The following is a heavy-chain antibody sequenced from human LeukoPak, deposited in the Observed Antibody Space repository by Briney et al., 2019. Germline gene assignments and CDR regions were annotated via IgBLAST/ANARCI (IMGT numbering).Heavy chain of an antibody. D-gene: IGHD3-9*01. Sequence: PSETLSLTCTVSGGSLSSSYWNWIRQPAGKALEWIGRIYTSGSTNYNPSLKSRVTMSVDTSKNQLSLKLSSVTAADTAVYYCARATRYYNFDYWGQGALVTVSS. CDR3: ARATRYYNFDY. J-gene: IGHJ4*02. CDR2: IYTSGST. V-gene: IGHV4-4*07. CDR1: GGSLSSSY.